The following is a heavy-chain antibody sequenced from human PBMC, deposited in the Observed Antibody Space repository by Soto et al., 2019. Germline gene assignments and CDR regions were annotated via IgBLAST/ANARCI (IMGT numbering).Heavy chain of an antibody. Sequence: SETLSLTCAVSGGSISSGGYSWSWIRQPPGKGLEWIGYIYHSGSTYYNPSLKSRVTISVDRSKNQFSLKLSSVTAADTAVYYCARRQSTRHYWGQGALVTVSS. CDR1: GGSISSGGYS. CDR2: IYHSGST. J-gene: IGHJ4*02. V-gene: IGHV4-30-2*01. CDR3: ARRQSTRHY.